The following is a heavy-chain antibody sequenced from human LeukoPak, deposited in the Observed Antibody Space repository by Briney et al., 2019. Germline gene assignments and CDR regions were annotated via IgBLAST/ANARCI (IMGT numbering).Heavy chain of an antibody. Sequence: SQTLSLTCAISGDSVSRNSAACNSIRQSPSRGLEWLGRTHYRSKWYNDYAESVKSRITINPDTSKNQFTLQLNSVTPEESGVYYCARGRGDCYGMDVWGQGTTVTVSS. J-gene: IGHJ6*02. CDR1: GDSVSRNSAA. CDR2: THYRSKWYN. CDR3: ARGRGDCYGMDV. V-gene: IGHV6-1*01.